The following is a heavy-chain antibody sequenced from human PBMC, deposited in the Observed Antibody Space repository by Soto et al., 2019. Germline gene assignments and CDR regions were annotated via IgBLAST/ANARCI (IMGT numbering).Heavy chain of an antibody. CDR3: ARDLIYAGYYYYMDV. D-gene: IGHD2-21*01. J-gene: IGHJ6*03. CDR1: GFTFSSYS. CDR2: INYKSHI. Sequence: EVQLVESGGGLVKPGGSLRLSCAASGFTFSSYSMNWVRQAPGKGLEWVSSINYKSHIDYADSVKGRFTISRDNAKNSLYLQMNSLRAEETAVYFCARDLIYAGYYYYMDVWGIGTTVTVSS. V-gene: IGHV3-21*01.